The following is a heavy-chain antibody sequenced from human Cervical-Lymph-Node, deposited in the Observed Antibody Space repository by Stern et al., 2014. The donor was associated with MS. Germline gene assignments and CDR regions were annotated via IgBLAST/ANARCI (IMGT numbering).Heavy chain of an antibody. Sequence: VQLVESGAEVKKPGSSVKVSCKASGGTFSSYPISWVRQAPGQGLEWMGGSIPIFGTANFAQKFQGRLTITADESTSTAYMELGSLRSEDTAVYYCARDRDSTVTTFGGLDVWGQGTPVTVSS. CDR3: ARDRDSTVTTFGGLDV. D-gene: IGHD4-11*01. CDR1: GGTFSSYP. V-gene: IGHV1-69*01. CDR2: SIPIFGTA. J-gene: IGHJ6*02.